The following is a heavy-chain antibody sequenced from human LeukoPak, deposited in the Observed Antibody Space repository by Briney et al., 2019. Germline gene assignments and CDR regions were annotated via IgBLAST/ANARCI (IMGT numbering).Heavy chain of an antibody. V-gene: IGHV1-69*01. CDR1: GGTFSSYA. D-gene: IGHD2-21*02. J-gene: IGHJ4*02. CDR2: IIPIFGTA. CDR3: ATSEAIVVVTAILNY. Sequence: SVKVSCKASGGTFSSYAISWVRQAPGQGLEWMGGIIPIFGTANYAQKFQGRVTITADESTSTAYMELSRLRSDDTAVYYCATSEAIVVVTAILNYWGQGTLVTVSS.